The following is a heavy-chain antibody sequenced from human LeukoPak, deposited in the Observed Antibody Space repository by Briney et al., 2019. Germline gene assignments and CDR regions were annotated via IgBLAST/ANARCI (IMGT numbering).Heavy chain of an antibody. CDR1: GGSISSYY. CDR3: AKTITIFGVAHYYYMDV. CDR2: IYYSGST. Sequence: SETLSLTCTVSGGSISSYYWSWIRQPPGKGLEWIGYIYYSGSTNYNPSLKSRVTISVDTSKNQFSLRLRSVTAADTAVYYCAKTITIFGVAHYYYMDVWGKGTTVAVSS. J-gene: IGHJ6*03. V-gene: IGHV4-59*12. D-gene: IGHD3-3*01.